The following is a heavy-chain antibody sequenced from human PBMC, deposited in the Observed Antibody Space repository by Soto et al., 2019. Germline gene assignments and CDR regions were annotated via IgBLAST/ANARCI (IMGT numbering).Heavy chain of an antibody. D-gene: IGHD1-26*01. Sequence: QVQLVQSGAEVKKPGSSVKVSCKASGGTFSSYAISWVRQAPGQGLEWMGGIIPIFGTANYAQKFQGRVTITADDSTSTAYMELSSLRSEDTAVYYCARDRQLIVGATGGWFDPWGQGTLVTVSS. V-gene: IGHV1-69*12. CDR3: ARDRQLIVGATGGWFDP. J-gene: IGHJ5*02. CDR1: GGTFSSYA. CDR2: IIPIFGTA.